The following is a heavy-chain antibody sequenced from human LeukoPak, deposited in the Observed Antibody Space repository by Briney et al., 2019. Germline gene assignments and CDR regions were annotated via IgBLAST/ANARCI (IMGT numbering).Heavy chain of an antibody. CDR3: AKGYSSSWYDYYYYMDV. V-gene: IGHV3-33*06. D-gene: IGHD6-13*01. Sequence: GRSLRLSCAASGFTFSSYGMHWVRQAPGKGLEWVAVIWYDGSNKYYADSVKGRFTISRDNSKNTLYLQMNSLRAEDTAVYYCAKGYSSSWYDYYYYMDVWGKGTTVTVSS. CDR1: GFTFSSYG. J-gene: IGHJ6*03. CDR2: IWYDGSNK.